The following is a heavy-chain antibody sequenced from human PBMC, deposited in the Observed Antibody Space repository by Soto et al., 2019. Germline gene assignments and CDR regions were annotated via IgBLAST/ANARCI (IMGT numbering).Heavy chain of an antibody. V-gene: IGHV3-30-3*01. CDR3: ARGTTLTIVPYGMVG. J-gene: IGHJ6*02. CDR2: ISNDGSNY. Sequence: WGSLRLSCAASGFTFTSYAMHWVRQAPGKGLEWVAVISNDGSNYYYADSVRGRFTISRDNTKNTLFLQMSSLRGEDSGVYYCARGTTLTIVPYGMVGWGQGT. CDR1: GFTFTSYA. D-gene: IGHD3-3*01.